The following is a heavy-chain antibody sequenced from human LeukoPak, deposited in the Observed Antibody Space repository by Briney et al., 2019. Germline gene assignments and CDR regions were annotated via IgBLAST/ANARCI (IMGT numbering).Heavy chain of an antibody. V-gene: IGHV3-21*01. J-gene: IGHJ3*02. CDR2: ISSSSSYI. D-gene: IGHD3-22*01. CDR1: GFTFSSYS. Sequence: GGSLRLSCAASGFTFSSYSMNWVRQAPGKGLEWVSSISSSSSYIYYADSVKGRFTISRDNAKNSLYLQMNSLRAEDTAVYYCARDGSYYYDSSGPQRAFDIWGQGTMVTVSS. CDR3: ARDGSYYYDSSGPQRAFDI.